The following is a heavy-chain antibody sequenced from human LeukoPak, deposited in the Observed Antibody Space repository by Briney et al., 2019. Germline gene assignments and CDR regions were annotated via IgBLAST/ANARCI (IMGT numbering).Heavy chain of an antibody. V-gene: IGHV3-23*01. Sequence: PGGSLRLSCAASGFTFSSYAMSWVRQAPGKGLEWVSAISGSGGSTYYADSVKGRFTISRDNSKNTLYLQMNSLRAEDTAVYDCAKDRGYCSSTSCPMSGMDVWGQGTTVTVSS. CDR3: AKDRGYCSSTSCPMSGMDV. D-gene: IGHD2-2*01. J-gene: IGHJ6*02. CDR1: GFTFSSYA. CDR2: ISGSGGST.